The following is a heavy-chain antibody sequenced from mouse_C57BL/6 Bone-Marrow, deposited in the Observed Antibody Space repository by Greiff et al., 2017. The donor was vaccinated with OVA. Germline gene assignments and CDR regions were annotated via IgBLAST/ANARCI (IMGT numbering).Heavy chain of an antibody. D-gene: IGHD2-4*01. V-gene: IGHV1-5*01. CDR1: GYTFTSYW. CDR2: IYPGNSDT. CDR3: RYYDYDYAMDY. J-gene: IGHJ4*01. Sequence: EVKFQESGTVLARPGASVKMSCKTSGYTFTSYWMHWVKQRPGQGLEWIGAIYPGNSDTSYNQKFKGKAKLTAVTSASTAYMELSSLTNEDSAVYYCRYYDYDYAMDYWGQGTSVTVSS.